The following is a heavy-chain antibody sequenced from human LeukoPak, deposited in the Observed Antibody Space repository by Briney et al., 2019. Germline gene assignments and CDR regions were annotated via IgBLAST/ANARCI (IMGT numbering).Heavy chain of an antibody. Sequence: PGGSLRLSCAASGFTFRNYWMSWVRQAPGKGLEWVANIKQDGSEKYYVNSVKGRFTISRDNARNSLYLQMNSLRAEDTAVYYCARDVGSSWTPPDYWGQGTLVTVSS. CDR3: ARDVGSSWTPPDY. J-gene: IGHJ4*02. CDR1: GFTFRNYW. D-gene: IGHD6-13*01. V-gene: IGHV3-7*01. CDR2: IKQDGSEK.